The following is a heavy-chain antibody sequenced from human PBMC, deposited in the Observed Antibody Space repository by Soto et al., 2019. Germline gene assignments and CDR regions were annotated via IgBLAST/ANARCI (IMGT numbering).Heavy chain of an antibody. J-gene: IGHJ6*03. CDR1: GFTFSTYG. CDR3: AKVSAQLVHYFYFHYMDV. CDR2: ISYDGNNK. Sequence: GGSLRLSCAASGFTFSTYGMHWARQAPGKGLEWVAVISYDGNNKYYADSVKGRFTISRDNSKNTLYLQMNSLRPEDTAVYYCAKVSAQLVHYFYFHYMDVWGKGTTVTVSS. V-gene: IGHV3-30*18. D-gene: IGHD6-6*01.